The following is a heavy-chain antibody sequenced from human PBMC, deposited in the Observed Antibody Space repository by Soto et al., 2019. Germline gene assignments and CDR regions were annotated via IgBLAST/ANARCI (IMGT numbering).Heavy chain of an antibody. CDR2: INPSGGST. J-gene: IGHJ5*02. Sequence: GASVKVSCKASGYTFTSYYMHWVRQAPGQGLEWMGIINPSGGSTSYAQKFQGRVTMTRDTSTSTVYMELSSLRSEDTAVYYCARLWFGESPSDNWFDPWGQGTLVTVSS. CDR3: ARLWFGESPSDNWFDP. D-gene: IGHD3-10*01. CDR1: GYTFTSYY. V-gene: IGHV1-46*03.